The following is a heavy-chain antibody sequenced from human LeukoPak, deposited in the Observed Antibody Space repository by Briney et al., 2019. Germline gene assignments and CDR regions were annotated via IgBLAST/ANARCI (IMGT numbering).Heavy chain of an antibody. CDR3: ARDPYSSSWYVGSRSDY. Sequence: GGSLRLSCAASGFTFSSYWMSWVRQAPWKGLELVSNIKQEGSEKYYVDAVKGRFTISRDNAKNSLYLQMNSLRAEDTAVYYCARDPYSSSWYVGSRSDYWGQGTLVTVSS. CDR1: GFTFSSYW. CDR2: IKQEGSEK. D-gene: IGHD6-13*01. J-gene: IGHJ4*02. V-gene: IGHV3-7*03.